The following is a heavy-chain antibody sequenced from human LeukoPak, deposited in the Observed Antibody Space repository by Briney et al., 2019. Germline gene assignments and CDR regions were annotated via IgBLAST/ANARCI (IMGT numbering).Heavy chain of an antibody. V-gene: IGHV1-69-2*01. CDR2: VDPEDGET. D-gene: IGHD1-26*01. J-gene: IGHJ4*02. CDR1: GYTFTDYY. CDR3: ATVPYSGSYSEGAY. Sequence: ASVKVSCKVSGYTFTDYYMHWVQQAPGKGLEWMGLVDPEDGETIYAEKFQGRVTITADTSTDTAYMELSSLRSEDTAVYYCATVPYSGSYSEGAYWGQGTLVTVSS.